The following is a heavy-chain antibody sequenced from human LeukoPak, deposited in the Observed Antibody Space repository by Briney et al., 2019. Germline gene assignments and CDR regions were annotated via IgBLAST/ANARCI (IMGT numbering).Heavy chain of an antibody. Sequence: GGSLRLSCAVSGFTLSNYGMSWVRQAPGKGLEWVAGISGSGGSTNYADSVKGRFTIPRDNPKNTLYLQMNSLRAEDTAVYFCAKRGVVIRVILVGFHKEAYYFDSWGQGALVIVSS. CDR3: AKRGVVIRVILVGFHKEAYYFDS. CDR2: ISGSGGST. V-gene: IGHV3-23*01. J-gene: IGHJ4*02. D-gene: IGHD3-22*01. CDR1: GFTLSNYG.